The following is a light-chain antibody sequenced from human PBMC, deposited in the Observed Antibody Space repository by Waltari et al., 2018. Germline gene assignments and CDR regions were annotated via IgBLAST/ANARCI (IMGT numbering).Light chain of an antibody. J-gene: IGLJ2*01. CDR2: NNN. CDR3: QSYDTSLSGSI. CDR1: SSNIGAGYD. Sequence: QSVLTQPPSVSGAPGQRVTISCTGSSSNIGAGYDIHWYQQDPGAAPKVLTYNNNNRPSGVPDRFSGSKSGTSASLAITGLQAEDEADYYCQSYDTSLSGSIFGGGTKLTVL. V-gene: IGLV1-40*01.